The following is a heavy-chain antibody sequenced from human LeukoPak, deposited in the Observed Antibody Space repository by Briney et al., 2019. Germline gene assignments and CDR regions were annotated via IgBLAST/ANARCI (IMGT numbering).Heavy chain of an antibody. J-gene: IGHJ4*02. V-gene: IGHV1-69*13. CDR3: ARDRRYDSSGYTRYDY. CDR1: GGTFSSYA. CDR2: IIPIFGTA. Sequence: ASVKVSCKASGGTFSSYAISWVRQAPGQGLEWMGGIIPIFGTANYAQKFQGRVTITADESTSTAYMELSSLRSEDTAVYYCARDRRYDSSGYTRYDYWGQGTLVTVSS. D-gene: IGHD3-22*01.